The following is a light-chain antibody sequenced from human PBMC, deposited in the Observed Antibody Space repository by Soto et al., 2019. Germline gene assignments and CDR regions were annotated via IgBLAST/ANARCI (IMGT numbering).Light chain of an antibody. CDR3: QQRSNWPRT. CDR2: DAS. J-gene: IGKJ1*01. V-gene: IGKV3-11*01. CDR1: QSVSSY. Sequence: EIVLTQSPATLSLSPGERATLSCRASQSVSSYLAWYQQKPGQAPRLLIYDASNRAAGIPDRFSGSGSGTDFTLTISSLEPEDFAAYYCQQRSNWPRTFGQGTKVE.